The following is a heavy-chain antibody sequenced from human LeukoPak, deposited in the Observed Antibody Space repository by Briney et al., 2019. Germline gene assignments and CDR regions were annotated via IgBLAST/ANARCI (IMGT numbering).Heavy chain of an antibody. CDR2: IYYNGST. J-gene: IGHJ4*02. Sequence: SETLSLTCTVSGRSISSYYWNWIRQPPGKGLEWIGYIYYNGSTNYNPSLKSRVTISVDTSKSRFSLKLSSVTAADTAVYYCARDRRSYHDTGGQFDYWGQGALVTVSS. D-gene: IGHD2-8*02. CDR1: GRSISSYY. CDR3: ARDRRSYHDTGGQFDY. V-gene: IGHV4-59*01.